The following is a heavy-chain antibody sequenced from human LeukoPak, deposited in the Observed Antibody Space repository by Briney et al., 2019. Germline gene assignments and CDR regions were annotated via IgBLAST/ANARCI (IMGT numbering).Heavy chain of an antibody. V-gene: IGHV3-53*01. Sequence: GGSLRLSCAASELTVTSNYMSWVRQAPGKGLQWVSVIYPGGDIYYADSVKGRFIISRDNSKNTLSLQMNSLTAGDTAVYYCARGAPVATGGSVDYWGQGTLVTVSS. CDR2: IYPGGDI. D-gene: IGHD2-15*01. CDR3: ARGAPVATGGSVDY. CDR1: ELTVTSNY. J-gene: IGHJ4*02.